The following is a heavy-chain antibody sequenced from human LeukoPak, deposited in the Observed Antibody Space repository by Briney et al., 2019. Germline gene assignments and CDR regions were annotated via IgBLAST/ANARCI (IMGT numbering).Heavy chain of an antibody. V-gene: IGHV4-61*08. D-gene: IGHD3-10*01. CDR1: GGSITTIGYS. CDR3: ARDIWFGELLNAFNI. Sequence: SETLSLTCHVSGGSITTIGYSWSWIRQPPGKGLEWIGYIYYSGSTNYNPSLKSRVTISVDTSKNQFSLKLSSVTAADTAVYYCARDIWFGELLNAFNIWGQGTMVTVSS. CDR2: IYYSGST. J-gene: IGHJ3*02.